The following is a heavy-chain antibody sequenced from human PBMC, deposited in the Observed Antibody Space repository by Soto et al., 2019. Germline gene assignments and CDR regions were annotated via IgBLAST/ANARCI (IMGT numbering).Heavy chain of an antibody. Sequence: ASVKVSCKASGYTFTIYYMHGVRQAPGQGLEWMGIINPSGGSTSYAQKFQGRVTMTRDTSTSTVYMELSSLRSEDTAVYYCASQLEAFDIWGQGTMVTVSS. V-gene: IGHV1-46*01. CDR3: ASQLEAFDI. CDR2: INPSGGST. D-gene: IGHD2-2*01. CDR1: GYTFTIYY. J-gene: IGHJ3*02.